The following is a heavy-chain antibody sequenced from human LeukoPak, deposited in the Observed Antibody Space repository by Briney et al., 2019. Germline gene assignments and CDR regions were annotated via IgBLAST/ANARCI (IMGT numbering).Heavy chain of an antibody. CDR2: IYYSGST. CDR3: ARAALPGITGWFAP. Sequence: PSETLSLTCTVSGGSISGYYWTWIRLPPGRGLEWIGYIYYSGSTTYNPSLKSRVTISVDTSNNQFSLKLRSVTAADTAVYYCARAALPGITGWFAPWGQGTLVTVSS. CDR1: GGSISGYY. D-gene: IGHD1-14*01. V-gene: IGHV4-59*01. J-gene: IGHJ5*02.